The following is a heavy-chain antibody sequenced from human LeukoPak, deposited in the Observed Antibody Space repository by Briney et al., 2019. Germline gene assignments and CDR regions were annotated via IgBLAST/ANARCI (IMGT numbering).Heavy chain of an antibody. Sequence: PGGALRLSRAGSGFPLCSFNMDWVRQAPGEGLVGGSSISISSSYIYYADPVKGRFTISRDNAKNSLYLQMNSPRAEDTAVYYCARGDCSGGSCYQAWGQGTLVTVSS. V-gene: IGHV3-21*01. J-gene: IGHJ4*02. CDR2: ISISSSYI. D-gene: IGHD2-15*01. CDR3: ARGDCSGGSCYQA. CDR1: GFPLCSFN.